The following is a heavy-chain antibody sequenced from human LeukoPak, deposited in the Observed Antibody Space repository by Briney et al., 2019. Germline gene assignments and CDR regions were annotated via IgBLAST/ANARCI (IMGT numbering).Heavy chain of an antibody. CDR1: GGSFSDYY. V-gene: IGHV4-34*01. CDR2: IPPSGST. CDR3: ASRNTDLQSSSYDY. Sequence: SETLSLTCAVYGGSFSDYYWSWIRQPPGKGLEWIGEIPPSGSTNYNPSLKSRVTISVDTSKNQFSLKLSSVTAADTAVYYCASRNTDLQSSSYDYWGQGTLVTVSS. D-gene: IGHD6-13*01. J-gene: IGHJ4*02.